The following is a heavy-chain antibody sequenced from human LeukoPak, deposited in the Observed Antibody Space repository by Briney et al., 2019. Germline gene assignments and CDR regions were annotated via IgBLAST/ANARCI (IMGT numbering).Heavy chain of an antibody. CDR1: GFTFSNAW. Sequence: GGSLRLSCAASGFTFSNAWMSWVRQAPGKGLEWVSVIYSGGSTYYADSVKGRFTISRDNSKNTLYLQMNSLRAEDTAVYYCARVTGPTSTVVRGVIIPAFDYWGQGTLVTVSS. J-gene: IGHJ4*02. CDR3: ARVTGPTSTVVRGVIIPAFDY. D-gene: IGHD3-10*01. V-gene: IGHV3-53*01. CDR2: IYSGGST.